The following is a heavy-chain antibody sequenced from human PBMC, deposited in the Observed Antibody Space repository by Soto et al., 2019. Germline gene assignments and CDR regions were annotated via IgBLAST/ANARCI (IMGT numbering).Heavy chain of an antibody. J-gene: IGHJ6*02. V-gene: IGHV5-10-1*01. CDR1: GYSFTSYW. Sequence: PGESLKISCKGSGYSFTSYWISWVRQMPGKGLEGMGRIDPCDSYTNYSPSFQGHVTISADKSISTAYLQWSSLKASDTAMYYCENLVGYCSGGRCLDYYSGMDLWGQGTTVTVSS. D-gene: IGHD2-15*01. CDR2: IDPCDSYT. CDR3: ENLVGYCSGGRCLDYYSGMDL.